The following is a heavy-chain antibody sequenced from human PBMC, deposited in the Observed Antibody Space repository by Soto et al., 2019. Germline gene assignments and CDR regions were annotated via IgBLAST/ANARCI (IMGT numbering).Heavy chain of an antibody. V-gene: IGHV5-51*01. Sequence: PGESLKISSKGSGYSFTSYWIGWVRQMPGKGLEWMGIIYPGDSDTRYSPSFQGQVTISADKSISTAYLQWSSLKASDTAMYYWARHSQITIFGVVSMFYYMDVWGKGTTVTV. J-gene: IGHJ6*03. CDR1: GYSFTSYW. D-gene: IGHD3-3*01. CDR2: IYPGDSDT. CDR3: ARHSQITIFGVVSMFYYMDV.